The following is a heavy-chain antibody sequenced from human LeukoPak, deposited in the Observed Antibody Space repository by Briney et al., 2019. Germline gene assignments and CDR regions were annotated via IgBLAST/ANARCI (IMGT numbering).Heavy chain of an antibody. V-gene: IGHV1-2*02. CDR1: GYTFTGYY. Sequence: ASVKVSCKASGYTFTGYYMHWVRQAPGQGLEWMGWINPNSGGTNYAQKLQGRVTMTTDTSTSTAYMELRSLRSDDTAVYYCARAAQIGYCTNGVCYHFDYWGQGTLVTVSS. CDR3: ARAAQIGYCTNGVCYHFDY. J-gene: IGHJ4*02. CDR2: INPNSGGT. D-gene: IGHD2-8*01.